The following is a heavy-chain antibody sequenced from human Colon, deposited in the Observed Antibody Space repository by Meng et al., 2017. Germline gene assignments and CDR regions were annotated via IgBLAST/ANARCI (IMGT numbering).Heavy chain of an antibody. CDR1: GYAFSTHS. CDR2: INTDNGDT. CDR3: ARDRYYGSGAYNYFDY. V-gene: IGHV1-3*04. Sequence: VLCVQFGPEVKKAGASVKISCKASGYAFSTHSIHWVRQAPGQRLEWMGWINTDNGDTRYSQDFQGRVTITRNTSASTTDVELSSLRSEDTALYYCARDRYYGSGAYNYFDYWGQGTLVTVSS. J-gene: IGHJ4*02. D-gene: IGHD3-10*01.